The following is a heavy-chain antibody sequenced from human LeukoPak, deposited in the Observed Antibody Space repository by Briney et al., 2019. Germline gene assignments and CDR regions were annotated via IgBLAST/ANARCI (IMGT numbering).Heavy chain of an antibody. D-gene: IGHD3-10*01. CDR1: GFTFSSYE. CDR2: ISRSGSTI. J-gene: IGHJ3*02. Sequence: PGGSPRLSCAASGFTFSSYEMNWVRQAPGKGLEWVSYISRSGSTIYYADSVKGRFTISRDNAKNSLYLQMNSLRAEDTGVYYCARDMARGAAFDIWGQGTMVTVSS. V-gene: IGHV3-48*03. CDR3: ARDMARGAAFDI.